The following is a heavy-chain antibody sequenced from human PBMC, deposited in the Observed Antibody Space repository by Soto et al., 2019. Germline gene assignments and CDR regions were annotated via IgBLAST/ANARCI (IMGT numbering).Heavy chain of an antibody. D-gene: IGHD3-16*02. CDR1: GGTFNMYA. V-gene: IGHV1-69*01. CDR3: ARSIGSGGVIGGFDY. CDR2: IIPIFDTP. Sequence: QVQLVQSGVEVRKPGAAVSVSCKASGGTFNMYAMNWVRQSPGQGLEWMAGIIPIFDTPRYAEQFQGRVTITVDDSKSTAYMELSSLRSEDTAIYYCARSIGSGGVIGGFDYWGQGTLVTVAS. J-gene: IGHJ4*02.